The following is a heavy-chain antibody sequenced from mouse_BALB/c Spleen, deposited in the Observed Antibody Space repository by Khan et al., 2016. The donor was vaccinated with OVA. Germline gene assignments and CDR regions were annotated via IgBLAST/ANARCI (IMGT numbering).Heavy chain of an antibody. J-gene: IGHJ4*01. CDR3: ARRTTGYTRDY. CDR2: INPRSGYT. CDR1: GYTFTSNT. D-gene: IGHD2-14*01. V-gene: IGHV1-4*01. Sequence: QVQLQQPGAELARPGASVRMSCKASGYTFTSNTMHWVKQRPGQGLEWIGYINPRSGYTNYNQNFKDKATLTADKSSSTAYMQLSSLTSEDSAVYYGARRTTGYTRDYWGQGTSVTVSS.